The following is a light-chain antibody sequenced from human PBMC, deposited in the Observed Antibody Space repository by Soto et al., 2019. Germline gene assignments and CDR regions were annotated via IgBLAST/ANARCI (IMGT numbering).Light chain of an antibody. J-gene: IGKJ4*01. CDR1: QSVTSSY. CDR3: QQYGTSPLT. Sequence: EIVLTQSPGTLSLSPGERATLSCRASQSVTSSYLAWYQQKPGQAPRRLIYGAGNRATGIPDRFSGSGSETDFTLTISRLEPEDFAVYYCQQYGTSPLTLGGGTKVDIK. V-gene: IGKV3-20*01. CDR2: GAG.